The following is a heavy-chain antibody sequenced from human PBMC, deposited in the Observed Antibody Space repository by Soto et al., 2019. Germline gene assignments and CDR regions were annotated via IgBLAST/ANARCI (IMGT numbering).Heavy chain of an antibody. CDR1: GFTVSNNY. J-gene: IGHJ4*02. CDR2: IYSGGYT. Sequence: EVQLVESGGGLIQPGGSLRLSCAVSGFTVSNNYMSWVRQAPGKGLEGVSVIYSGGYTAYGDSVKGRFTISRDNSKTTPYLQMKSLGADGPAVLFWGGQPGGGGYWGQGTLVTVSS. V-gene: IGHV3-53*01. CDR3: GGQPGGGGY. D-gene: IGHD3-10*01.